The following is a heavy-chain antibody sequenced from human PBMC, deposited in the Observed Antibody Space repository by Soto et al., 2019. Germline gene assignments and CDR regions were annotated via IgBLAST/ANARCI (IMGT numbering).Heavy chain of an antibody. V-gene: IGHV3-9*01. Sequence: EVQLVESGGGFVQPGRSLRLSCAASGFTFDDYAMHWVRQAPGKGLEWVSGISWNSGSIGYADSVKGRFTISRDNGKSSLYLQLSSLRAEDTALYYCAKDHMWGGDSTSYYFESWGQGTLVTVSS. CDR1: GFTFDDYA. CDR2: ISWNSGSI. J-gene: IGHJ4*02. CDR3: AKDHMWGGDSTSYYFES. D-gene: IGHD6-6*01.